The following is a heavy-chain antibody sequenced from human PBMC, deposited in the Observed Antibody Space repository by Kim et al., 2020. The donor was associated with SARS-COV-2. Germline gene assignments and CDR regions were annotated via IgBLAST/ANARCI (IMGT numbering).Heavy chain of an antibody. CDR1: GGSFSGYY. CDR2: INHSGST. CDR3: ARGGGGGFDY. D-gene: IGHD3-3*01. J-gene: IGHJ4*02. Sequence: SETLSLTCAVYGGSFSGYYWSWIRQPPGKGLEWIGEINHSGSTNYNPSLKSRVTISVDTSKNQFSLKLSSVTAADTAVYYCARGGGGGFDYWGQGTRVTV. V-gene: IGHV4-34*01.